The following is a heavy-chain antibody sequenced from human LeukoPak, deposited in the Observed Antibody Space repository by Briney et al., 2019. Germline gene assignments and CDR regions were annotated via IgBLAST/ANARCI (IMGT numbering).Heavy chain of an antibody. Sequence: SETLSLTCTVSGGSISSSSYYWGWIRQPPGKGLEWIGSIYYSGSTYYNPSLKSRVTISVDTSKNQFSLKLSSVTAADTAVYYCARVRMEWGIAAAAYYFDYWGQGTLVTVSS. V-gene: IGHV4-39*07. J-gene: IGHJ4*02. CDR1: GGSISSSSYY. CDR3: ARVRMEWGIAAAAYYFDY. CDR2: IYYSGST. D-gene: IGHD6-13*01.